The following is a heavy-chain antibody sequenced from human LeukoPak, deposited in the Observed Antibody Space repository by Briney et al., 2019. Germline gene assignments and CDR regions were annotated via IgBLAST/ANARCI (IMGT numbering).Heavy chain of an antibody. Sequence: ASVKVSCKASGYIFSAYYMHWVRQAPGQGPEWMGWMNVYSGDATYAQRFQGRVTMTRDTSISTAYMELSSLTSDDTAVYYCARPGNWWFDPWGQGTLVTVSS. CDR1: GYIFSAYY. J-gene: IGHJ5*02. V-gene: IGHV1-2*02. CDR2: MNVYSGDA. CDR3: ARPGNWWFDP. D-gene: IGHD3-10*01.